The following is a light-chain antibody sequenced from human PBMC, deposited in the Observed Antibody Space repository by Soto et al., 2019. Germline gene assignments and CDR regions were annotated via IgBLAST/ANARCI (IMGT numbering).Light chain of an antibody. Sequence: QSARARPASVSGSPGQSITISCTVTSDDVGAYNSVSWYQQLPHKAPQVILYKGTQRPSGVSSRFSGSTSGNAASLTISGLQADDEADYFCCSSAPESTYVFGTGTKVTVL. CDR2: KGT. CDR3: CSSAPESTYV. J-gene: IGLJ1*01. V-gene: IGLV2-23*01. CDR1: SDDVGAYNS.